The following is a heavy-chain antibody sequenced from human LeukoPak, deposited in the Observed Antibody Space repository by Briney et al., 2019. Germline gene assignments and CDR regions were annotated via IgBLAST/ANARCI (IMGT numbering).Heavy chain of an antibody. D-gene: IGHD2-15*01. Sequence: PSETLSLTCTVSGGSISSHYWSWIRQPPGKGLEWIGEINHSGSTNYNPSLKSRVTISVDTSKNQVSLKLTSVTAADTAVYYCANVVVATAWFDYWGQGTLVTVSS. J-gene: IGHJ4*02. CDR3: ANVVVATAWFDY. CDR2: INHSGST. V-gene: IGHV4-34*01. CDR1: GGSISSHY.